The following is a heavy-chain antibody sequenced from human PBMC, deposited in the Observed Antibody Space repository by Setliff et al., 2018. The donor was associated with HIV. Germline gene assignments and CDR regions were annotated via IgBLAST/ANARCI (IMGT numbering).Heavy chain of an antibody. CDR1: GFTFSSYG. J-gene: IGHJ4*02. Sequence: LRLSCAASGFTFSSYGMHWVRQAPGKGLEWVAFIWYDGVNKYYADSVKGRFTISRDNSKNTLYLQMNSLRADDTAVYYCARVARGGHSSRWYYFDYWGQGTLVTVSS. CDR2: IWYDGVNK. D-gene: IGHD6-13*01. V-gene: IGHV3-33*01. CDR3: ARVARGGHSSRWYYFDY.